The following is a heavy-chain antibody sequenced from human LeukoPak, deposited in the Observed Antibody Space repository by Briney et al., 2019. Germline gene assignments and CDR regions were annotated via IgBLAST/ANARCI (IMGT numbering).Heavy chain of an antibody. V-gene: IGHV3-15*01. CDR2: IKSKTDGETR. J-gene: IGHJ4*02. D-gene: IGHD4-17*01. CDR3: ATDYGDYLFDS. Sequence: PGMSLRLSCAASGVTLSPYGMHWVRQAPGKGLEWVGRIKSKTDGETRDYAAPVKGRFTISRDDSKNTLYLQMNSLKTEDTAMYYCATDYGDYLFDSWGQGTLVTVSS. CDR1: GVTLSPYG.